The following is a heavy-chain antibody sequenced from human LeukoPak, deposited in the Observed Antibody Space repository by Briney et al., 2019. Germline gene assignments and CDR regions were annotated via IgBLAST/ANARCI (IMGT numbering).Heavy chain of an antibody. Sequence: SETLSLTCTVSGGSISSYYWSWIRQPPGKGLEWIGYIYYSGSTNYNPSLSSRVNISVDTCNDQCALNLISVAAAGTAVYYWSRDLTDYWELVYWGRGSLVTV. CDR1: GGSISSYY. J-gene: IGHJ4*02. CDR2: IYYSGST. V-gene: IGHV4-59*12. CDR3: SRDLTDYWELVY. D-gene: IGHD3-16*01.